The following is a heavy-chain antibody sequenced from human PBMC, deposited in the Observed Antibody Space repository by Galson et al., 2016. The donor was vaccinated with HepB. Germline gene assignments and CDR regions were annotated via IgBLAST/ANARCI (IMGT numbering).Heavy chain of an antibody. Sequence: SLRLSCAASGFSFSTYAMGWVRQAPGKGLEWVSSIRGSGDTAYYADSVKGRFTISRDNSKTTLYLQMNRLRADDTAVYYCVRSEVGYDFRSASYTGFNFDYWGQGTLVTVSS. D-gene: IGHD3-3*01. V-gene: IGHV3-23*01. J-gene: IGHJ4*02. CDR1: GFSFSTYA. CDR2: IRGSGDTA. CDR3: VRSEVGYDFRSASYTGFNFDY.